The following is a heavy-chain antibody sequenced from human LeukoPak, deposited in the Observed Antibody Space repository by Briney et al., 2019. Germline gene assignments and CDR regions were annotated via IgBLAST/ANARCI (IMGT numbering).Heavy chain of an antibody. CDR1: GGSISSGGYY. CDR2: IYYSGST. CDR3: ARLASGSYGPLTPFDY. Sequence: SETLSLTCTVSGGSISSGGYYWSWIRQHPGKGLEWIGYIYYSGSTYYNPSLKSRVTISVDTSKNQFSLRLSSVTAADTAVYYSARLASGSYGPLTPFDYWGQGTLVTVSS. J-gene: IGHJ4*02. D-gene: IGHD1-26*01. V-gene: IGHV4-31*03.